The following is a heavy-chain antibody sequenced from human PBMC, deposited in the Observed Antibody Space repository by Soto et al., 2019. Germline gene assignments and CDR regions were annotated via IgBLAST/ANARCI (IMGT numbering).Heavy chain of an antibody. V-gene: IGHV4-30-4*01. CDR1: GDSISSGDYY. J-gene: IGHJ6*02. D-gene: IGHD3-16*01. Sequence: QVQLQESGPGLVKPSQTLSLTCTVSGDSISSGDYYWTWIRQPPGKGLEWIGYIYYSGTTYYNPSLKSRVTXXVXTXXNQFSLKLTSVTAADTAVYYCARDGNYFRGYNMDVWGQGTTVTVSS. CDR2: IYYSGTT. CDR3: ARDGNYFRGYNMDV.